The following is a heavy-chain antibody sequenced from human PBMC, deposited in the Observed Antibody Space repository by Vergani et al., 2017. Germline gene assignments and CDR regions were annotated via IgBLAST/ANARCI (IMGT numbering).Heavy chain of an antibody. J-gene: IGHJ4*02. Sequence: ESGGGLVQPGGSLRLSCAASGFTVSSNYMSWVRQAPGKGLEWIGSMDYSGSTSYNPSLESRISISFETPKNQFSLRLTSVTAADTAVYYCASKRGACRAAYCHSYDFWGPGTLVGVSS. CDR1: GFTVSSNY. CDR3: ASKRGACRAAYCHSYDF. D-gene: IGHD2-15*01. CDR2: MDYSGST. V-gene: IGHV4-59*05.